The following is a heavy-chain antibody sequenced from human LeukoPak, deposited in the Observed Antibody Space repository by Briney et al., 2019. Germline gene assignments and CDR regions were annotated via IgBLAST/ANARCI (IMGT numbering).Heavy chain of an antibody. CDR1: RFTFSSYT. Sequence: GGSLRLSCAASRFTFSSYTMIWVRQAPGKGLEWVSSISSSSYIYYADSVKGRFTISRDDAKNSLYLQMNSLRAEDTAVYYCARESYSSSWYELYFDYWGQGTLVTVSS. CDR3: ARESYSSSWYELYFDY. CDR2: ISSSSYI. D-gene: IGHD6-13*01. J-gene: IGHJ4*02. V-gene: IGHV3-21*01.